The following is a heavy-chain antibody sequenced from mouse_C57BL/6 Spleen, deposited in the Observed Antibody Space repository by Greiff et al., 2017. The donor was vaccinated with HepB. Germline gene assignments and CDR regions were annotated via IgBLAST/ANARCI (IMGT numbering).Heavy chain of an antibody. V-gene: IGHV2-5*01. CDR1: GFSFTSYG. D-gene: IGHD1-1*01. CDR2: IWRGGST. Sequence: VQLQESGPGLVQPSQSLSITCTVSGFSFTSYGVHWVRQSPGKGLEWLGVIWRGGSTDYNAAFMSRLSITKENSKSQVFFKMNSLQADDTAIYYCAKSDYYGSSPFAYWGQGTLVTVSA. CDR3: AKSDYYGSSPFAY. J-gene: IGHJ3*01.